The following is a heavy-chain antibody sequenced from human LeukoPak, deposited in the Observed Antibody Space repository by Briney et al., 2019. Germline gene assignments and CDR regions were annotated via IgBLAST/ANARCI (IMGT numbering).Heavy chain of an antibody. J-gene: IGHJ6*03. Sequence: PGGTLRLSCAASGFTFSNYGLSWVRQAPGKGLEWVSGITGSGGSTYYAGSVKGRFTISRDNSKNTLYLQMNSLRAEDTAVYYCARYYDFWSSYSSYHYMDVWGKGTTVTVSS. D-gene: IGHD3-3*01. CDR3: ARYYDFWSSYSSYHYMDV. CDR2: ITGSGGST. V-gene: IGHV3-23*01. CDR1: GFTFSNYG.